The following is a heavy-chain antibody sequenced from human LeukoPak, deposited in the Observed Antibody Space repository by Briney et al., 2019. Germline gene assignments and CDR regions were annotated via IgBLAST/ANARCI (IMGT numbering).Heavy chain of an antibody. CDR1: GFTFSAYG. V-gene: IGHV1-18*01. Sequence: ASVKVSCKTSGFTFSAYGIAWVRQAPGQGPEWMGWISNHNGNTNYAQKFQGRVTTTTDTSTSTAYMELRSLRSDDTAVYYCAREGHEYYYDSSGYPSVIHYGMDVWGQGTTVTVSS. CDR2: ISNHNGNT. CDR3: AREGHEYYYDSSGYPSVIHYGMDV. J-gene: IGHJ6*02. D-gene: IGHD3-22*01.